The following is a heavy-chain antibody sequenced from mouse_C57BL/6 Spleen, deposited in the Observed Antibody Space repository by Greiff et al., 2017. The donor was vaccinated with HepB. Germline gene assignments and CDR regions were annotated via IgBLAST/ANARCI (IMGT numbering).Heavy chain of an antibody. Sequence: VQRVESGPELVKPGASVKISCKASGYAFSSSWMNWVKQRPGKGLEWIGRIYPGDGDTNYNGKFKGKATLTADKSSSTAYMQLSSLTSEDSAVYFCARGDWDGFAYWGQGTLVTVSA. J-gene: IGHJ3*01. CDR3: ARGDWDGFAY. V-gene: IGHV1-82*01. D-gene: IGHD4-1*01. CDR1: GYAFSSSW. CDR2: IYPGDGDT.